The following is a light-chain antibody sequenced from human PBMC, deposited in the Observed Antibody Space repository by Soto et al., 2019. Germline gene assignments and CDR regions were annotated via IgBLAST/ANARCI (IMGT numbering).Light chain of an antibody. J-gene: IGLJ1*01. CDR1: TSDVSIYNY. CDR2: GVS. CDR3: CSYTSSTNYV. V-gene: IGLV2-14*01. Sequence: QSALTQPASVSGSPGQSITISCTGTTSDVSIYNYVSWYQQHPGKAPKLMIYGVSNRPSGVSNRFSGAKSGHTASLTISGLQVEDKADYYCCSYTSSTNYVFGPGTKLTVL.